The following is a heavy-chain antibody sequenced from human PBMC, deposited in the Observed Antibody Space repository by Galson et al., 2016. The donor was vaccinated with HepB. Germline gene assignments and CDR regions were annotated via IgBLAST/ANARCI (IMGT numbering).Heavy chain of an antibody. Sequence: SLRLSCAASGFTFVDYAMSWFRQAPGKGLEWVGFIRSKGYGGATEYAASVKGRFTISRDDSESIAYLQMNSLKTEDTSVYYCTRVGVYYASGMADYWGQGTLVTVSS. D-gene: IGHD3-10*01. V-gene: IGHV3-49*03. CDR1: GFTFVDYA. J-gene: IGHJ4*02. CDR3: TRVGVYYASGMADY. CDR2: IRSKGYGGAT.